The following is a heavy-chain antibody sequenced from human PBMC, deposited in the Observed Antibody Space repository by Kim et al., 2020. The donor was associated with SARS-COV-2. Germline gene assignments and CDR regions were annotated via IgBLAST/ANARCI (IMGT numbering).Heavy chain of an antibody. Sequence: GGSLRLSCAASGFTFSSYSMNWVRQAPGKGLEWVSSISSSSSNIYYADSVKGRFTISRDNAKNSLYLQMNSLRAEDTAVYYCASPRVVVATFSLDYYYVMDVWGQGTTVTVSS. CDR2: ISSSSSNI. V-gene: IGHV3-21*01. D-gene: IGHD2-15*01. CDR3: ASPRVVVATFSLDYYYVMDV. CDR1: GFTFSSYS. J-gene: IGHJ6*02.